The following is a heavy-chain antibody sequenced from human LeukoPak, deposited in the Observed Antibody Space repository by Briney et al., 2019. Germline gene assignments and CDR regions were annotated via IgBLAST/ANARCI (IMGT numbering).Heavy chain of an antibody. CDR1: GFTFSSYE. D-gene: IGHD6-19*01. CDR2: ISSSGSTI. Sequence: PGESLRLSCAASGFTFSSYEMNWVRQAPGKGLEWVSYISSSGSTIYYADSVKGRFTISRDNAKNSLYLQMNSLRAEDTAVYYCARLDPPVAEVDYGGQGTLVTVSS. CDR3: ARLDPPVAEVDY. J-gene: IGHJ4*02. V-gene: IGHV3-48*03.